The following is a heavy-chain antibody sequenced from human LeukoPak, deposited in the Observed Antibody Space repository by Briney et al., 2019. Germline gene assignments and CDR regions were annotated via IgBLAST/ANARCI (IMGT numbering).Heavy chain of an antibody. D-gene: IGHD6-19*01. CDR1: GFTFSSYS. V-gene: IGHV3-21*01. Sequence: GGSLRLSCAASGFTFSSYSMNWVRQAPGKGLEWVSSISSSSSYIYYADSVKGRFTISRDNAKNSLYLQMNSLRAEDTAVYYCASDFSSSGWWGPTFDYWGQGTLVTVSS. CDR3: ASDFSSSGWWGPTFDY. J-gene: IGHJ4*02. CDR2: ISSSSSYI.